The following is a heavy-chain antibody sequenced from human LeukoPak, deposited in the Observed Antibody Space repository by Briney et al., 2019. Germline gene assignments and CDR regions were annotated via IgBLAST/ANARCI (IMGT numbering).Heavy chain of an antibody. CDR2: IKQDGSEK. J-gene: IGHJ3*02. D-gene: IGHD3-3*01. V-gene: IGHV3-7*01. Sequence: GGSLRLSCAGSGFTFSSYAMSWVRQAPGKGLEWVANIKQDGSEKYYVDSVKGRFTISRDNAKNSLYLQMNSLRAEDTAVYYCARVGFWSALYLQGAFDIWGQGTMVTVSS. CDR3: ARVGFWSALYLQGAFDI. CDR1: GFTFSSYA.